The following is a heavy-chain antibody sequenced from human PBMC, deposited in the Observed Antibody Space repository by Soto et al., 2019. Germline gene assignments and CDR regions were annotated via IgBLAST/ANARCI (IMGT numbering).Heavy chain of an antibody. J-gene: IGHJ4*02. V-gene: IGHV3-30*18. CDR3: AKGLEWLPGY. CDR1: GFTFSSYG. D-gene: IGHD3-3*01. CDR2: ISYDGSNK. Sequence: GGSLRLSCSASGFTFSSYGMHWVRQAPGKGLEWVAVISYDGSNKYYADSVKGRFTISRDNSKNTLYLQMNSLRAEDTAVYYCAKGLEWLPGYWGQGTLVTVSS.